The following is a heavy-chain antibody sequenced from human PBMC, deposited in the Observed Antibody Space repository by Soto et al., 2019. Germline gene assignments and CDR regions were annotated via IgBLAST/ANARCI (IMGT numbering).Heavy chain of an antibody. CDR1: CGAFSGYY. Sequence: SETLSLTCAVYCGAFSGYYWSWIRQPPGKGLEWIGEINHSGSTNYNPSLKSRVTISVDTSKNQFSLKLSSVTAADTAVYYCARGPRFYVWGSYRHAEYFQHWGQGTLVTVSS. V-gene: IGHV4-34*01. CDR2: INHSGST. D-gene: IGHD3-16*02. J-gene: IGHJ1*01. CDR3: ARGPRFYVWGSYRHAEYFQH.